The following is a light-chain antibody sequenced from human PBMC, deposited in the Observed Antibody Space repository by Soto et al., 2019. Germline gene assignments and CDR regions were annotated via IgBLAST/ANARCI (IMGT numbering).Light chain of an antibody. CDR1: QSVSSN. CDR3: QHYNNWPPWT. Sequence: EIVLTQSPATLSVSPGERATLSCRASQSVSSNLAWYQQKRGQAPRLLIYGASTRATGIPARFSGSGSGREFTLTISSLQSEHFAVYYCQHYNNWPPWTFGQGTKVEIK. J-gene: IGKJ1*01. CDR2: GAS. V-gene: IGKV3-15*01.